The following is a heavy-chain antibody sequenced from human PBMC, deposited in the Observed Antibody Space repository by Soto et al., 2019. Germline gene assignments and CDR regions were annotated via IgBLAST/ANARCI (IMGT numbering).Heavy chain of an antibody. V-gene: IGHV3-23*01. CDR3: VRGGCKGGSCDFDY. Sequence: PGGSLRLSCAASGFTFSICSRTWVRQPPGKGLEWVSSVSDNGGGSYYADSVKGRFTISRDNSKNTVYLQMNSLSAEDTAVYYCVRGGCKGGSCDFDYWGQGTLVTVSS. CDR1: GFTFSICS. J-gene: IGHJ4*02. CDR2: VSDNGGGS. D-gene: IGHD2-15*01.